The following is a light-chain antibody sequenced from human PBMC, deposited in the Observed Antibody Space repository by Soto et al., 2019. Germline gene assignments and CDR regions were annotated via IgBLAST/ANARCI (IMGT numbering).Light chain of an antibody. V-gene: IGKV4-1*01. CDR3: QQYYSFPFT. Sequence: DIVMTQSPDSLAVSLGERATINCKSSQSVLDSSKNENHLVWYQQKAGQPPKTLIFWASTREYGVPDRLSGSGSGTEFTLTISNLQAEDVAVYYCQQYYSFPFTFGPGTKVDVK. CDR2: WAS. J-gene: IGKJ3*01. CDR1: QSVLDSSKNENH.